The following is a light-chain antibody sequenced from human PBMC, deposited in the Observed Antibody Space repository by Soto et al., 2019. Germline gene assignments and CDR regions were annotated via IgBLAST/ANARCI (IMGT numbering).Light chain of an antibody. Sequence: QSVLTQPASVSGSPGQSITISCTGTSSDVGGYNYVSWYQQHPRKAPKLMIYEVSNRPSGASNRFSGSKSGNTASLTISGLQAEDEADYYCSSFTSINTWVFGGGTKLTVL. CDR1: SSDVGGYNY. CDR3: SSFTSINTWV. J-gene: IGLJ3*02. V-gene: IGLV2-14*01. CDR2: EVS.